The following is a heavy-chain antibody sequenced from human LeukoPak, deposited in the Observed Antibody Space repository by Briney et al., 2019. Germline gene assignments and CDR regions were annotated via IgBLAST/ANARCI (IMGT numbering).Heavy chain of an antibody. CDR2: MNPNSGNT. D-gene: IGHD6-19*01. V-gene: IGHV1-8*01. CDR1: GYTFTSYD. CDR3: ARGPSGLRLVRGSGVYYMDV. Sequence: ASVKVSCMASGYTFTSYDINWVRQATGQGLEWMGWMNPNSGNTGYAQKFQGRVTMTRNTSISTAYMELSSLRSEDTAVYYCARGPSGLRLVRGSGVYYMDVWGKGTTVTVSS. J-gene: IGHJ6*03.